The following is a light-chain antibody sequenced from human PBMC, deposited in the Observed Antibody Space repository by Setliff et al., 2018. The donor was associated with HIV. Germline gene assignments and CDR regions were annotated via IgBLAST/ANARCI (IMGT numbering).Light chain of an antibody. CDR2: DVS. CDR1: SSDVGGYTY. CDR3: RSYTSTSTLFV. Sequence: QSALPQPASVSGSPVQSITISCTGTSSDVGGYTYVSWYQQHPGKAPKLRIYDVSNRPSGVSNRFSGSKSGNTSSLTLSGLPAEDEADYYFRSYTSTSTLFVFGTGTKVTVL. J-gene: IGLJ1*01. V-gene: IGLV2-14*03.